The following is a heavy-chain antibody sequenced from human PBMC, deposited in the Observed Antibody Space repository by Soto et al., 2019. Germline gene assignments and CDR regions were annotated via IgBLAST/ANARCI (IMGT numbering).Heavy chain of an antibody. V-gene: IGHV2-5*02. J-gene: IGHJ4*02. CDR3: AHRATYYDILTGYPRKSDELDY. Sequence: QITLKESGPTLVKPTQTLTLTCTCSGFSLSTSGVGVGWIRQPPGKALEWLALIYWADDKRYSPSLKSRLTITKDTSKNQVVLTMTNMDPVDTATYYCAHRATYYDILTGYPRKSDELDYWGQGTLVTVSS. CDR1: GFSLSTSGVG. D-gene: IGHD3-9*01. CDR2: IYWADDK.